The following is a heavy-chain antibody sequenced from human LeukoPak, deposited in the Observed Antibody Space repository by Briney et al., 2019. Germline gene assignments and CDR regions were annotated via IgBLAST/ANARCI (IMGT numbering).Heavy chain of an antibody. D-gene: IGHD2-8*02. Sequence: GGSLRLSCAASGFTFSSFAMTWVRQAPGKGLEWVSGFDGNGPNTYYADSVKGRWTISRDNSRNTLYLEMNSLRPEDTAIYYCAKPRTTGLGWTQFDYWGQGSLVTVSS. J-gene: IGHJ4*02. CDR2: FDGNGPNT. CDR3: AKPRTTGLGWTQFDY. CDR1: GFTFSSFA. V-gene: IGHV3-23*01.